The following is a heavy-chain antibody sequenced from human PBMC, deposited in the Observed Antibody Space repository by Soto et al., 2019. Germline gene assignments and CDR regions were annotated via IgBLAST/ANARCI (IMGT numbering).Heavy chain of an antibody. CDR2: ISAYNGNT. CDR1: GYTFTSYG. J-gene: IGHJ6*02. Sequence: ASVKVSCKASGYTFTSYGISWVRQAPGQGLEWMGWISAYNGNTNYAQKLQGRVTMTTDTSSSTAYMELRSLRSDDTAVYYCAGGYCSSTSCPRPYYGMDVWGQGTTVTVSS. D-gene: IGHD2-2*01. V-gene: IGHV1-18*04. CDR3: AGGYCSSTSCPRPYYGMDV.